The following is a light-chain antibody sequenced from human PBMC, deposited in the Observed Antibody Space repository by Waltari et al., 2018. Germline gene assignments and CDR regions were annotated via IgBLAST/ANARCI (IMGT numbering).Light chain of an antibody. J-gene: IGLJ3*02. CDR1: FTDVGIYNL. CDR2: EGT. V-gene: IGLV2-23*01. Sequence: QSALTQPASVSGSPGQSITISCAGTFTDVGIYNLVSWYQQHPGKAPKLIIYEGTKRPSGFSNRFSGSKSGNTASLTISGLQAEDEAVYYCCSDADENTSTGAFGGGTKLTVL. CDR3: CSDADENTSTGA.